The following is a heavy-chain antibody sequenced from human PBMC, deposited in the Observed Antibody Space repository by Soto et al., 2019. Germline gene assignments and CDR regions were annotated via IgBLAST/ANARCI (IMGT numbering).Heavy chain of an antibody. J-gene: IGHJ4*02. Sequence: QVQLVESGGGVVQPGRSLRLSCAASGFTFSSYGMHWVRQAPGKGLEWVAVIWYDGSNKYYADSVKGRFTISRDNSKNTLYLQMNSLRAEDTAVYYCARDRGRNSIAVAGSGYYWGQGTLVTVSS. V-gene: IGHV3-33*01. CDR3: ARDRGRNSIAVAGSGYY. CDR1: GFTFSSYG. CDR2: IWYDGSNK. D-gene: IGHD6-19*01.